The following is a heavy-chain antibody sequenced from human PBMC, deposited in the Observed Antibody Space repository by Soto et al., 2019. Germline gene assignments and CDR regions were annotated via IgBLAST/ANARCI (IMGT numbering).Heavy chain of an antibody. CDR1: GFTFSSYW. V-gene: IGHV3-7*01. CDR3: ARYHSIAAAGTPVDY. D-gene: IGHD6-13*01. J-gene: IGHJ4*02. CDR2: IKQDGSEK. Sequence: EVQLVESGGGLVQPGGSLRLSCAASGFTFSSYWMSWVRQAPGKGLEWVANIKQDGSEKYYVDSVKGRFTISRDNAKNSLYLQRNSLRAEDTAVYYCARYHSIAAAGTPVDYWGQGTLVTVSS.